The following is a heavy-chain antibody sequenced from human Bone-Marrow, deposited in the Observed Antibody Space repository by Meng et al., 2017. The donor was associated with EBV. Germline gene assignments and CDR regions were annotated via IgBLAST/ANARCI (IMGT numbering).Heavy chain of an antibody. Sequence: QGQLVRSAAEVKKAWSSVKVSCKTSGGPFRYYAISWVRQAPGQGLEWLGGFLPRLGAPNYAQKFHGRVKITADESTSTHYMDLSSLRSEDTAIYYCASESGRGYTPDYWGQGTLVTVSS. D-gene: IGHD3-10*01. V-gene: IGHV1-69*01. CDR2: FLPRLGAP. CDR1: GGPFRYYA. CDR3: ASESGRGYTPDY. J-gene: IGHJ4*02.